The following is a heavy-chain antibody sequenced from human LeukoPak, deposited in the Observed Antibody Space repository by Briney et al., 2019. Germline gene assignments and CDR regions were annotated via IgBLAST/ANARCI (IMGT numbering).Heavy chain of an antibody. CDR1: GYSFTGYY. J-gene: IGHJ2*01. D-gene: IGHD5-24*01. CDR2: IGPHGDDA. Sequence: ASVKVSCKASGYSFTGYYIHWVRQATGQGFEWMGIIGPHGDDATYAQKFQGRVTMTGERSTRTVYMQLSSLRSDDTAVYYCARAGVMATNHFDLWGRGTLVTVSS. V-gene: IGHV1-46*01. CDR3: ARAGVMATNHFDL.